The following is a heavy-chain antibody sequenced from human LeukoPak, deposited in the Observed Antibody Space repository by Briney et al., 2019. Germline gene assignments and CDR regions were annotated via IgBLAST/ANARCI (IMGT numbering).Heavy chain of an antibody. CDR3: ARDTRRVGATGAFDI. Sequence: SETLSLTCTVSGGSISSYYWSWIRQPPGKGLEWIGYIYYSGSTNYNPSLKSRVTISVDTSKNQFSLKLSSVTAADTAVYYCARDTRRVGATGAFDIWGQGTMVTVSS. J-gene: IGHJ3*02. V-gene: IGHV4-59*01. CDR1: GGSISSYY. D-gene: IGHD1-26*01. CDR2: IYYSGST.